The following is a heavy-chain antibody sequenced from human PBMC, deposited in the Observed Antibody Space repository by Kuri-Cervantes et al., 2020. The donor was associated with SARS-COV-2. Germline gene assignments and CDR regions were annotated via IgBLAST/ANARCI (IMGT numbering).Heavy chain of an antibody. CDR2: IYYSGST. CDR1: GGSISSGDYY. D-gene: IGHD6-6*01. J-gene: IGHJ4*02. CDR3: ARHIAARSPFDY. Sequence: SETLSLTCTVSGGSISSGDYYWSWIRQPPGKGLEWIGYIYYSGSTYYNPSLKSRVTISVDTPKNQFSLKLSSVTAADTAVYYCARHIAARSPFDYWGQGTLVTVSS. V-gene: IGHV4-30-4*08.